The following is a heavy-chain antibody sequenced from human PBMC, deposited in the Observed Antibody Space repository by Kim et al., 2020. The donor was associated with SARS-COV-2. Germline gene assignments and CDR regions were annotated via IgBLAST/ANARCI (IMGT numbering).Heavy chain of an antibody. Sequence: SETLSLTCTVSGGSISSGSYYWSWIRQPAGKGLEWIGRIYTSGSTNYNPSLKSRVTISVDTSKNQFSLKLSSVTAADTAVYYCARDSYGTFDPWGQGTLVTVSS. CDR1: GGSISSGSYY. D-gene: IGHD5-18*01. V-gene: IGHV4-61*02. J-gene: IGHJ5*02. CDR3: ARDSYGTFDP. CDR2: IYTSGST.